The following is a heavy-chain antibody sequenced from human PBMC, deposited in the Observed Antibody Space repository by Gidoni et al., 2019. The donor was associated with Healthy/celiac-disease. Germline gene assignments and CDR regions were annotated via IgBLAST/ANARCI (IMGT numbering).Heavy chain of an antibody. CDR1: GFTFSSYA. D-gene: IGHD3-9*01. J-gene: IGHJ5*02. CDR2: ISSNGGST. Sequence: EVQLVESGGGLVQPGGSLRLSCAASGFTFSSYAMHWVRQAPGKGLEYVSAISSNGGSTYYANSVKGRFTISRDNSKNTLYLQMGSLRAEDMAVYYCARGPRGYDILTGYINWFDPWGQGTLVTVSS. V-gene: IGHV3-64*01. CDR3: ARGPRGYDILTGYINWFDP.